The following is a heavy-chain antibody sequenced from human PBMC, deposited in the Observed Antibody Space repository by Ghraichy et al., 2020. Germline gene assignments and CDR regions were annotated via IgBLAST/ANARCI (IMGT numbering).Heavy chain of an antibody. CDR3: ARVRRIAARPSGGLDY. D-gene: IGHD6-6*01. J-gene: IGHJ4*02. V-gene: IGHV1-2*02. CDR2: INPNSGGT. Sequence: ASVKVSCKASGYTFTGYYMHWVRQAPGQGLEWMGWINPNSGGTNYAQKFQGRVTVTRDTSISTAYMELSRLRSDETAVYYCARVRRIAARPSGGLDYWGQGTLVTVSS. CDR1: GYTFTGYY.